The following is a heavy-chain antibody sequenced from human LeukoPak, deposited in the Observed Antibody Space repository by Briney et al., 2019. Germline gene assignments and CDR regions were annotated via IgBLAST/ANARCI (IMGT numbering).Heavy chain of an antibody. V-gene: IGHV3-23*01. D-gene: IGHD4-17*01. CDR2: ISGSGGNT. Sequence: GGSLRLSCPASGFAFSGFAMGWVRQAPGKGLEWVSSISGSGGNTYYADSVEGRFTVSRDNSKSTLFLQMNSLRAEDTALYYCARGRGGDYVPSRFDYWGQGILVTVSS. CDR3: ARGRGGDYVPSRFDY. J-gene: IGHJ4*02. CDR1: GFAFSGFA.